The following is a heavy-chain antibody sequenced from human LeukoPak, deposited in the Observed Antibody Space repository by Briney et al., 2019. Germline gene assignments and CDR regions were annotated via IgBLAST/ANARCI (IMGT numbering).Heavy chain of an antibody. D-gene: IGHD6-25*01. CDR2: IYYSGST. CDR3: ARDGGSGAFDI. CDR1: GGSISSGDYY. J-gene: IGHJ3*02. Sequence: PSETRSLTCTVSGGSISSGDYYWSWIRQPPGKGLEWIGYIYYSGSTYYNPSLKSRVTISVDTSKNQFSLKLSSVTAADTAVYYCARDGGSGAFDIWGQGTMVTVSS. V-gene: IGHV4-30-4*01.